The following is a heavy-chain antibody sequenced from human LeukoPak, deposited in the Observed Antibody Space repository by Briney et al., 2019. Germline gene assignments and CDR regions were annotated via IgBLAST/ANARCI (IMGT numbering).Heavy chain of an antibody. CDR1: GGTFSSYA. D-gene: IGHD2-2*02. Sequence: SVKVSCKASGGTFSSYAISWVRQAPGQGLEWMGGIIPIFGTANYAQKFQGRVTITADKSTSTAYMELSSLRSEDTAVYYCARVGCSSTSCYTEWFDPWGQGTLVTVSS. CDR2: IIPIFGTA. CDR3: ARVGCSSTSCYTEWFDP. V-gene: IGHV1-69*06. J-gene: IGHJ5*02.